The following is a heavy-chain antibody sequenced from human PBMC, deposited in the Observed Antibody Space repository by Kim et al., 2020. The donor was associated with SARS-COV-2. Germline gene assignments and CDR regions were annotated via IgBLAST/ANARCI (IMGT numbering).Heavy chain of an antibody. CDR2: MTYDGSKK. J-gene: IGHJ6*02. CDR3: AKDFLELRTHDYYFYGMDI. D-gene: IGHD1-7*01. Sequence: GKSLRLSCAASGFTFSSYGMHWVRQAPGKGLEWVALMTYDGSKKVYGDSVKGRFTISRDNSKNILYLEMNSLTGEDTAVYYCAKDFLELRTHDYYFYGMDIWGQGTPVTVSS. CDR1: GFTFSSYG. V-gene: IGHV3-30*18.